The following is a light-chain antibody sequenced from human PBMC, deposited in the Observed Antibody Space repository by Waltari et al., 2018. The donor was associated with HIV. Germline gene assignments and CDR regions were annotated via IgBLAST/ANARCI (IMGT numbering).Light chain of an antibody. CDR3: QQYFNAPIT. Sequence: DSLALSLGERATINCKSSRSILYNSNNKNYLAWYQQKPGQPPQLLIYWASTREFGVPDRFSGSGSGTNFTLTISSLQTEDVAVYYCQQYFNAPITFGRGTRVEI. J-gene: IGKJ4*01. V-gene: IGKV4-1*01. CDR1: RSILYNSNNKNY. CDR2: WAS.